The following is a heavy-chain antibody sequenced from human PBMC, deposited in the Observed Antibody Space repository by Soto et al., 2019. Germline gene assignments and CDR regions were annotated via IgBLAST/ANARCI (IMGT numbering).Heavy chain of an antibody. CDR2: INPSNGDT. CDR3: AKLLQYRVAAGHPHF. J-gene: IGHJ4*02. Sequence: AASVKVSCKASGYTFTDYYVNWVRQAPGQGLEWMGWINPSNGDTNYVQKFQGRVTMTRDTSISTAYMELSRLRSDDTAMYFCAKLLQYRVAAGHPHFWCPGTHLTVS. D-gene: IGHD5-12*01. CDR1: GYTFTDYY. V-gene: IGHV1-2*02.